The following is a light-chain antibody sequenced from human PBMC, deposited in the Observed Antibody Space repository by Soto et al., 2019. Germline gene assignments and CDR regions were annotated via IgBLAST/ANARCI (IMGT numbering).Light chain of an antibody. J-gene: IGKJ2*01. CDR3: QQYNNWPPYT. CDR2: GAS. V-gene: IGKV3-15*01. CDR1: QSVSSN. Sequence: EIVMTKSPATLSVSPGERATLSCRASQSVSSNLAWYQQKPGQAPSLLIYGASTRATGTPARFSGSGSGTEFTLTISSLQSEDFAVYFCQQYNNWPPYTFGQGTKVDIK.